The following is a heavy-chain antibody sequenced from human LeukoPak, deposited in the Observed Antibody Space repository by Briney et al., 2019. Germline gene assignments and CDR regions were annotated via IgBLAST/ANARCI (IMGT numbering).Heavy chain of an antibody. V-gene: IGHV3-33*01. CDR1: GFTFSSFA. J-gene: IGHJ5*02. Sequence: GRSLRLSCAAFGFTFSSFAMHWVRQASGKGLELVADIWYNGSNKYYAESVKGRFTISRDNSRDTLYLQMNSLRAEDTAVYYCSRGGYGDYNNWFDPWGQGTLVIVSS. D-gene: IGHD4-17*01. CDR3: SRGGYGDYNNWFDP. CDR2: IWYNGSNK.